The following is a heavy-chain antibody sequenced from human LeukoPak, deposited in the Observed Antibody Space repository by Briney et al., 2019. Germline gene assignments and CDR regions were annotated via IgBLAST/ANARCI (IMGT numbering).Heavy chain of an antibody. CDR2: ISSNGGST. J-gene: IGHJ6*03. CDR3: ARESLVVTVRYYYFMDV. V-gene: IGHV3-64*01. CDR1: GFTFSTYA. D-gene: IGHD4-23*01. Sequence: GGSLRLSCAGSGFTFSTYAMHWVRQAPGKGVEYVSAISSNGGSTFYAKSAKGRFVISRDNSKNTLYLQMGSLRAEDMAVYYCARESLVVTVRYYYFMDVWGKGTTVTISS.